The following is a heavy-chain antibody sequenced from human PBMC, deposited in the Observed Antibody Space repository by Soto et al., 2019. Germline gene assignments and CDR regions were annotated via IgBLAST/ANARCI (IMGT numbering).Heavy chain of an antibody. CDR2: IYHSGST. Sequence: SETLSLTCAVSGGSISSGGYSWSWIRQPPGKGLEWIGYIYHSGSTYYNPSLKSRVTISVDRSKNQFSLKLSSVTAADTAVYYCARRRGFPYYYGMDVWGQGTTVTFSS. V-gene: IGHV4-30-2*01. J-gene: IGHJ6*02. CDR3: ARRRGFPYYYGMDV. CDR1: GGSISSGGYS. D-gene: IGHD5-12*01.